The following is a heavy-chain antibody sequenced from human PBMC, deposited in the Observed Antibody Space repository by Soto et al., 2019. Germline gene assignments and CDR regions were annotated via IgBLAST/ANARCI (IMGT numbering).Heavy chain of an antibody. Sequence: PSETLSLTCAVYGGSFSGYYWSWIRQPPGKGLEWIGEINHSGSTNYNPSLKSRVTISVDTSKNQFSLKLSSVTAADTAVYYCAGARTVYYYYGMDVWGQGTTVTVSS. CDR3: AGARTVYYYYGMDV. J-gene: IGHJ6*02. V-gene: IGHV4-34*01. CDR1: GGSFSGYY. CDR2: INHSGST.